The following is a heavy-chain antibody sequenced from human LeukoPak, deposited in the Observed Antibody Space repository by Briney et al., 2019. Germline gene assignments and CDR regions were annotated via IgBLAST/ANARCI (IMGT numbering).Heavy chain of an antibody. CDR1: EFTFSDYY. CDR3: AGAGIQLRFNDAFDI. V-gene: IGHV3-11*01. J-gene: IGHJ3*02. D-gene: IGHD5-18*01. CDR2: ISSSGSTI. Sequence: GGSLRLSCTASEFTFSDYYMSWIRQAPGKGLEWVSYISSSGSTIFYADSVKGRFTISRDNAKNSLYLEMNSLRAEDTAIYYCAGAGIQLRFNDAFDIWGQGTMVTVSS.